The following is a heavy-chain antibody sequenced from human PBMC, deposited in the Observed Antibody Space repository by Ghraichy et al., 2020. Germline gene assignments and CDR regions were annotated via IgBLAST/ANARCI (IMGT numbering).Heavy chain of an antibody. V-gene: IGHV3-30*18. Sequence: GGSLRLSCAASGFTFSGYGMHWVRQAPGKGLEWVAVISYDGSNKYYADSVKGRFTISRDNSKNTLYLQMNSLRAEDTAVYYCAKIVGGRYFYYGLDVWGQGTTVTVSS. CDR2: ISYDGSNK. CDR3: AKIVGGRYFYYGLDV. J-gene: IGHJ6*02. CDR1: GFTFSGYG. D-gene: IGHD2-15*01.